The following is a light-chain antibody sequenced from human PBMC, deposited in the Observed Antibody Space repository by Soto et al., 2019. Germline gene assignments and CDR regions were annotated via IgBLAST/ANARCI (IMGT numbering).Light chain of an antibody. CDR1: QSVSSSY. Sequence: EIVLTQSPGNLSLSPGERATLFCRASQSVSSSYLAWYQQKPGQAPRLLLYAASSRATGIPDRFSGSGSGTDFTLTISRLEPEDFAVYYCQQYDSPPLYIFGQGTKLEIK. V-gene: IGKV3-20*01. CDR3: QQYDSPPLYI. J-gene: IGKJ2*01. CDR2: AAS.